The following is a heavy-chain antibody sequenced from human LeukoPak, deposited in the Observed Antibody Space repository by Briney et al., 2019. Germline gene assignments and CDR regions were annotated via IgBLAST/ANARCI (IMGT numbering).Heavy chain of an antibody. CDR3: AADLGPHGDHDI. V-gene: IGHV1-58*01. J-gene: IGHJ3*02. Sequence: SVTVSCMASRFTFPKSVLQWVRQARGKRLEGIGWIVVGSGNTNYAQTFQERVTITRDMSTSTAYMELSSLRSEDTAVYYCAADLGPHGDHDIWGQGTMVTVSS. CDR1: RFTFPKSV. D-gene: IGHD7-27*01. CDR2: IVVGSGNT.